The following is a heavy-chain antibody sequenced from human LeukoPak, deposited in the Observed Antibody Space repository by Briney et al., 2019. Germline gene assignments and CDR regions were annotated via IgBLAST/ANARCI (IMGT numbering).Heavy chain of an antibody. CDR3: AREVRRAGRSEKSDY. Sequence: ASVKVSGKASGYTFISYGISCVRQAPGQGLEWMGWISAYNGHTNYAQKLQGRVTMTTDTSTSTAYMELRSLRSDDTAVYYCAREVRRAGRSEKSDYWGQGTLVTVSS. J-gene: IGHJ4*02. V-gene: IGHV1-18*04. CDR2: ISAYNGHT. D-gene: IGHD1-1*01. CDR1: GYTFISYG.